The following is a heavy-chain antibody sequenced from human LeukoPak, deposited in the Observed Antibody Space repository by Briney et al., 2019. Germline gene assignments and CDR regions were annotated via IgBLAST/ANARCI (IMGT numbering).Heavy chain of an antibody. CDR3: ARAHYDFWSGYYSYYYYYYMDV. CDR1: GYTFTSYG. CDR2: ISAYNGNT. D-gene: IGHD3-3*01. V-gene: IGHV1-18*01. Sequence: ASVKVSCTASGYTFTSYGISWVRQAPGQGLEWMGWISAYNGNTNYAQKLQGRVTMTTDTSTSTAYMELRSLRSDDTAVYYCARAHYDFWSGYYSYYYYYYMDVWGKGTTVTVSS. J-gene: IGHJ6*03.